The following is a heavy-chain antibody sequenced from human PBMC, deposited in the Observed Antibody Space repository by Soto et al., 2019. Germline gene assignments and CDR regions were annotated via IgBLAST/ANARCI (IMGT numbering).Heavy chain of an antibody. J-gene: IGHJ6*03. CDR3: ARDCSGGSCNCVKDV. D-gene: IGHD2-15*01. V-gene: IGHV3-21*01. Sequence: LRLSCAASGFNFNSYTINWVRQAPGKRLEWLSSISSSGYIFSTDSVRGRFTISRDHAKNSVYLQINCLSAEDTAVFFCARDCSGGSCNCVKDVCSKGTTVTV. CDR2: ISSSGYI. CDR1: GFNFNSYT.